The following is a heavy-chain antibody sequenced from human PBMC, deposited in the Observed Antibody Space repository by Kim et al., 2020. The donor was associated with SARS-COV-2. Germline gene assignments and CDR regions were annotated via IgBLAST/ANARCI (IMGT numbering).Heavy chain of an antibody. CDR3: ARVSVPQGAVFDY. CDR1: GFTFSSYA. CDR2: ISYDGSNK. J-gene: IGHJ4*02. V-gene: IGHV3-30-3*01. Sequence: GGSLRLSCAASGFTFSSYAMHWVRQAPGKGLEWVAVISYDGSNKYYADSVKGRFTISRDNSKNTLYLQMNSLRAEDTAVYYCARVSVPQGAVFDYWGQGTLVTVSS. D-gene: IGHD3-10*01.